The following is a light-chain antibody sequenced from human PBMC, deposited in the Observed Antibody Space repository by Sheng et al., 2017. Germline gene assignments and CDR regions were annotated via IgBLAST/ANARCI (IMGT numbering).Light chain of an antibody. V-gene: IGKV3-11*01. CDR2: DAS. J-gene: IGKJ5*01. CDR3: QVRSDRRLT. CDR1: QSVTRY. Sequence: EIVLTQSPATLSLSPGERATLSCRASQSVTRYLAWYQHKPGQAPRLLIYDASNRATGIPARFGGSGSGTDFTLTISSLEPEDFAVYYCQVRSDRRLTFGQGTRLE.